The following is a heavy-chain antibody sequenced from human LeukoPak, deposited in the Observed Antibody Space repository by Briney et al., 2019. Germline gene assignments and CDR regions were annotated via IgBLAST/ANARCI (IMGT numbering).Heavy chain of an antibody. CDR1: GDSISSYY. Sequence: SETLSLTCTVSGDSISSYYWSWIRQPPGKGLEWIGCLYYSGGTNYNPSLKSRVTISVDTSKNQFSLKLSSVTAADTAVYYCARRMGRDYDSLDYWGQGTLVTVSS. J-gene: IGHJ4*02. V-gene: IGHV4-59*08. D-gene: IGHD4-17*01. CDR3: ARRMGRDYDSLDY. CDR2: LYYSGGT.